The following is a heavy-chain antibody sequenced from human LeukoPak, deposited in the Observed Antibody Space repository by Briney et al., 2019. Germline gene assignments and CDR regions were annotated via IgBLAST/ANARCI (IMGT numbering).Heavy chain of an antibody. CDR3: ARYPVSGSFDY. Sequence: GSLRLSCAASGFTFSSYSMNWIRQPPGKGLEWIGEINHSGSTNYNPSLKSRVTISVDTSKNQFSLKLSSVTAADTAVYYCARYPVSGSFDYWGQGTLVTVSS. CDR1: GFTFSSYS. CDR2: INHSGST. J-gene: IGHJ4*02. D-gene: IGHD1-26*01. V-gene: IGHV4-34*01.